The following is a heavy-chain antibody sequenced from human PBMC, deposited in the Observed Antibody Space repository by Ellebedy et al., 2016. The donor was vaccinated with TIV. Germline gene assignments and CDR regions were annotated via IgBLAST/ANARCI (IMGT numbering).Heavy chain of an antibody. CDR3: ARDSRVFVRRMFGDYFDY. J-gene: IGHJ4*02. V-gene: IGHV3-7*01. Sequence: GESLKISXAASGFTFSSYWMSWVRQAPGKGLELVANIKEDGSEKKYVDSVKGRFTISRDNSKNTLYLQMNSLRAEDTAVYYCARDSRVFVRRMFGDYFDYWGQGTLVTVSS. D-gene: IGHD3-10*02. CDR1: GFTFSSYW. CDR2: IKEDGSEK.